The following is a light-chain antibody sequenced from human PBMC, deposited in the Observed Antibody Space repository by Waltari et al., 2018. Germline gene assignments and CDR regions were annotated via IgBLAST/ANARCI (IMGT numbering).Light chain of an antibody. J-gene: IGLJ2*01. V-gene: IGLV1-44*01. CDR2: SNT. Sequence: QSVLTQPPSASGTPGQRVTISCSGSSSNIGSNTVNWYQQLPGTAPKRLIYSNTQRPSGVPDRFSGSKSGTSASLAISGLQSEDEADYYCAAWDDSLNGPVFGGGTKLTVL. CDR3: AAWDDSLNGPV. CDR1: SSNIGSNT.